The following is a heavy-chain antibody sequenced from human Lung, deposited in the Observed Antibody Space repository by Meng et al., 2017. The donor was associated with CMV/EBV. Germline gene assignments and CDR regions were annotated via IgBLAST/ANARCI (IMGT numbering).Heavy chain of an antibody. D-gene: IGHD1-26*01. V-gene: IGHV1-2*02. CDR1: GYTFTGYY. J-gene: IGHJ4*02. CDR2: INSNRGGA. Sequence: VHSGAEVEESGASVQVSCKAFGYTFTGYYIHWVRQAPGQGLEWMGWINSNRGGANYAEKFQGRVTMTRDTSITTVYMELGRLRSDDTAVYYCASSPRAGGSYLGSWGQGTLVTSPQ. CDR3: ASSPRAGGSYLGS.